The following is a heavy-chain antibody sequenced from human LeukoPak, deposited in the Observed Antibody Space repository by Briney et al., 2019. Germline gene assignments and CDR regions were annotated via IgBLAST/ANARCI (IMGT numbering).Heavy chain of an antibody. D-gene: IGHD2-8*01. Sequence: GGSLRLSCAASGFTFSSYWMSWVRQAPGKGLEWVAGIRGDGGRTFYADSVKGRFTISRDNSKNTLYLQMNSLRAEDTAVYYCAKRTRIGDFDYWGQGTLVTVSS. CDR2: IRGDGGRT. J-gene: IGHJ4*02. V-gene: IGHV3-23*01. CDR1: GFTFSSYW. CDR3: AKRTRIGDFDY.